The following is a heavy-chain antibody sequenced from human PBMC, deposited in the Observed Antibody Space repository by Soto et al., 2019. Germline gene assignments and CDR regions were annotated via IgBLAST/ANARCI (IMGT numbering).Heavy chain of an antibody. CDR2: IYTSGST. Sequence: SETLSLTCTISGGAINSYYWSWIRQTPGKGLEWIGRIYTSGSTNYNPSLESRVTMPVDTSKNQFSLKLSSVTPTDTAVYYCARRSSSSVGSLVDPWGRGILGNVSS. V-gene: IGHV4-4*08. CDR3: ARRSSSSVGSLVDP. D-gene: IGHD6-6*01. J-gene: IGHJ5*02. CDR1: GGAINSYY.